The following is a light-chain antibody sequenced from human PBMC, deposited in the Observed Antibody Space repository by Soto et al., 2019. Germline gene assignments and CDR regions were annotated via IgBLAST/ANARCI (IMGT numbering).Light chain of an antibody. CDR1: QTLSINS. CDR2: GAS. V-gene: IGKV3-20*01. J-gene: IGKJ3*01. CDR3: HQYDGAPLT. Sequence: IVLTQSPGTLSLSPGERATLFCRASQTLSINSLAWYQQKPGQAPRLLIYGASTRHTGIPDRFNGSGSATDFALTINRLEPEDFAVYYCHQYDGAPLTFGPGTKVNVK.